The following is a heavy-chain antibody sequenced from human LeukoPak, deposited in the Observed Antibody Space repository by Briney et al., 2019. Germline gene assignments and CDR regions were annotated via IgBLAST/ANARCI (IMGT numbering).Heavy chain of an antibody. Sequence: GGSLRLSRAASGFTFSNAWMSWVRQAPGKGLEWVGRIKSKTDGGTTDYAAPVKGRFTISRDDSKNTLYLQMNSLKTEDTAVYYCTTEKTWELDFDYWGQGTLVTVSS. CDR2: IKSKTDGGTT. D-gene: IGHD1-26*01. J-gene: IGHJ4*02. CDR3: TTEKTWELDFDY. V-gene: IGHV3-15*01. CDR1: GFTFSNAW.